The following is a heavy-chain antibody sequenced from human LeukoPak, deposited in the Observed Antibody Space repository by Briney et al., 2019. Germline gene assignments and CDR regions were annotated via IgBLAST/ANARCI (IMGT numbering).Heavy chain of an antibody. J-gene: IGHJ5*02. CDR2: IYYSGST. D-gene: IGHD4-17*01. Sequence: ASETLSLTCTVSGGSVSSYYWSWIRQPPGKGLEWIGYIYYSGSTNYNPSLKTRVTMSVDTSKNQLSLQLSSVTAADTAVYYCARGPLTVTRGFDPWGQGTLVTVSS. V-gene: IGHV4-59*02. CDR3: ARGPLTVTRGFDP. CDR1: GGSVSSYY.